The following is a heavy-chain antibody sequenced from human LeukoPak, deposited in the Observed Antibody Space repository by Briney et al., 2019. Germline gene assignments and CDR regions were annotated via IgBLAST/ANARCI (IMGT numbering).Heavy chain of an antibody. J-gene: IGHJ6*04. D-gene: IGHD1-26*01. CDR3: AKDRNRELYYYYYGMDV. V-gene: IGHV3-30*18. CDR1: GFTFSSYG. Sequence: GGSLRLSCAASGFTFSSYGMHWVRQAPGKGLEWVAVISYDGSNKYYADSVKGRFTISRDNSKNTLYLQMNSLRAEDTAVYYCAKDRNRELYYYYYGMDVWGKGTTVTASS. CDR2: ISYDGSNK.